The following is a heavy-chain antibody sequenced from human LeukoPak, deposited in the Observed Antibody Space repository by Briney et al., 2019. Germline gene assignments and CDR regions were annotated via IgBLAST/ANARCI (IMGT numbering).Heavy chain of an antibody. J-gene: IGHJ5*02. D-gene: IGHD6-19*01. CDR1: GFTFSSYA. V-gene: IGHV3-23*01. CDR3: AKDRGQSSGWYP. Sequence: GGSLRLSCAASGFTFSSYAMSWVRQAPGKGLEWVSGISGSGGSTYYADSVKGRFTISRDNSKNTLHLQMNSLRAEDTAVYYCAKDRGQSSGWYPWGQGTLVTVSS. CDR2: ISGSGGST.